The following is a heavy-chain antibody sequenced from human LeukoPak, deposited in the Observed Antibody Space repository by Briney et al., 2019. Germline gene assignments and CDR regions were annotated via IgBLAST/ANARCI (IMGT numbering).Heavy chain of an antibody. V-gene: IGHV3-7*03. J-gene: IGHJ6*02. CDR2: INHNANVN. CDR1: GVTFSSYW. Sequence: GGSLRLSCAASGVTFSSYWMNWDRQAPGEGLEWVASINHNANVNYSVDSVKGRSTISRENAKNSLCLQMSNLRAEDTAVYFCAGGGGLDVWGQGATVTVSS. CDR3: AGGGGLDV. D-gene: IGHD3-16*01.